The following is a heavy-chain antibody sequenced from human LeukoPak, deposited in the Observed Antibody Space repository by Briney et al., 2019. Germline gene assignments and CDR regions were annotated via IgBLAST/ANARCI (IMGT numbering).Heavy chain of an antibody. CDR2: IWYDGSNK. J-gene: IGHJ4*02. CDR3: ARDQLGVVTTAHTFDY. CDR1: GFTFSSYG. Sequence: PGGSLRLSCAASGFTFSSYGMHWVRQAPGKGLEWVAVIWYDGSNKYYADSVKGRFTISRDNSKNTLYLQMNSLRAEDTAVYYCARDQLGVVTTAHTFDYWGQGTLVTVSS. V-gene: IGHV3-33*08. D-gene: IGHD2-21*02.